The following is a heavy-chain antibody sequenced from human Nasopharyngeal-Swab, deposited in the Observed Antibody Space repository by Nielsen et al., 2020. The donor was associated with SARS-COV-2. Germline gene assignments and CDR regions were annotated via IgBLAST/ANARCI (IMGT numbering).Heavy chain of an antibody. D-gene: IGHD3-10*01. J-gene: IGHJ6*02. CDR2: IKQDGSEK. Sequence: GGSLRLSCAASGFTFSSYWMSWVRQATGKGLEWVANIKQDGSEKYYVDSVKGRFTISRDNAKNSLYLQMNSLRAEVTAVYYCARSRRYYYGSGAVSDYYYGMDVWGQGTTVTVSS. CDR3: ARSRRYYYGSGAVSDYYYGMDV. V-gene: IGHV3-7*01. CDR1: GFTFSSYW.